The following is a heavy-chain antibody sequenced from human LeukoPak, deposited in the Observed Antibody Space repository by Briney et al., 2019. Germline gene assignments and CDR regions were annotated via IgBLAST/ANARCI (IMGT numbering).Heavy chain of an antibody. D-gene: IGHD4-17*01. CDR1: GFTLSSYT. CDR2: VSASSDI. V-gene: IGHV3-21*01. Sequence: GGSLRLSCAASGFTLSSYTMNWVRQAPGKGLQWVSTVSASSDIHYSDSVKGRFTISRDNARNSLYLQMNSLRAEDTAVYYCASGETTVRSHDAFDIWGQGTMVTVSS. J-gene: IGHJ3*02. CDR3: ASGETTVRSHDAFDI.